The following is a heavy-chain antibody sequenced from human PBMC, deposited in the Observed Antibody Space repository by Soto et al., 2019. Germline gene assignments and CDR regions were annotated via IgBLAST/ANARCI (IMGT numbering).Heavy chain of an antibody. J-gene: IGHJ4*02. CDR1: GFTFRHYG. D-gene: IGHD3-9*01. CDR2: IWYDGTND. V-gene: IGHV3-33*01. Sequence: GGSLRLSCAASGFTFRHYGMHWVRQAPGKGLEWVAVIWYDGTNDYYADSVEGRFTISRDNSENTLYLQMNSLRAEDTAVYYCARDSGPNYDILTGPNYYFDFWGQGTLVTVSS. CDR3: ARDSGPNYDILTGPNYYFDF.